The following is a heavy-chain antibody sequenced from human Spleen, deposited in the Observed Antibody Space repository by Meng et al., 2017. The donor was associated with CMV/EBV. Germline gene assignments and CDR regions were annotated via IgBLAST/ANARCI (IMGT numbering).Heavy chain of an antibody. CDR3: ARDWLHVYDI. D-gene: IGHD3-10*01. CDR2: IYYSGST. V-gene: IGHV4-61*01. CDR1: GGSVRSGSYY. Sequence: GSLRLSCTVSGGSVRSGSYYWSWIRQPPGKGLEWIGYIYYSGSTNYNPSLKSRVTISVDTSKNQFSLKLSSVTAADTAVYYCARDWLHVYDIWGQGTMVTVSS. J-gene: IGHJ3*02.